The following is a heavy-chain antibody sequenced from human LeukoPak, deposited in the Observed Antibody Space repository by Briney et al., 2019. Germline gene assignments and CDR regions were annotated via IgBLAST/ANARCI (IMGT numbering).Heavy chain of an antibody. D-gene: IGHD6-19*01. V-gene: IGHV3-30*03. Sequence: GRSLRLSCAASGFTFSSYGMHWVRQAPGKGLEWVAVISYDGSNKYYADSVKGRFTISRDNSKNTLCLQMNSLRAEDTAVYYCAAAGPYSSGWYAFDIWGQGTMVTVSS. CDR1: GFTFSSYG. CDR3: AAAGPYSSGWYAFDI. CDR2: ISYDGSNK. J-gene: IGHJ3*02.